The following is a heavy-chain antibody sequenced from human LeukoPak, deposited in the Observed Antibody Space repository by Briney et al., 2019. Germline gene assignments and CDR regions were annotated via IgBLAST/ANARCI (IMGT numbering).Heavy chain of an antibody. CDR1: GGTFSSYA. CDR2: IIPIFGTA. Sequence: ASVTVSCTASGGTFSSYAISWVRQAPGQGLEWMGGIIPIFGTANYAQKFQGRVTITADESTSTAYMELSSLRSEDTAVYYCATRGSYLDYFDYWGQGTLVTVSS. J-gene: IGHJ4*02. V-gene: IGHV1-69*13. D-gene: IGHD1-26*01. CDR3: ATRGSYLDYFDY.